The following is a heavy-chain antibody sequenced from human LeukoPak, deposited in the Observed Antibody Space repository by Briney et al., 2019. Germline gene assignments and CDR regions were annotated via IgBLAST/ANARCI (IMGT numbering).Heavy chain of an antibody. CDR1: GDSVSSNSAA. J-gene: IGHJ2*01. V-gene: IGHV6-1*01. D-gene: IGHD1-26*01. CDR2: TYYRSKWYN. Sequence: SQTLSLTCAISGDSVSSNSAAWNWIRQSPSRGLEWLGRTYYRSKWYNEYAVSVKSRITINPDTSKNQFSLQLNSVTPEDTAVYYCARGEWELRSHYWYFDLWGRGTLVTVSS. CDR3: ARGEWELRSHYWYFDL.